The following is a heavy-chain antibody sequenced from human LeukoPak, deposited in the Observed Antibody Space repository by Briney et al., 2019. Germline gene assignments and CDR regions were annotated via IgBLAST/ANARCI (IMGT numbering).Heavy chain of an antibody. J-gene: IGHJ3*02. V-gene: IGHV1-2*02. CDR3: ARGPAYSSSLIGAFDI. CDR1: GYTFTGYY. CDR2: INPNSGGT. D-gene: IGHD6-13*01. Sequence: ASVKVSCKASGYTFTGYYMHWVRQAPGQGLEWMGWINPNSGGTNYAQKFQGRVTMTRDTSISTAYMELSRLRSDDTAVYYCARGPAYSSSLIGAFDIWGQGTMVTVSS.